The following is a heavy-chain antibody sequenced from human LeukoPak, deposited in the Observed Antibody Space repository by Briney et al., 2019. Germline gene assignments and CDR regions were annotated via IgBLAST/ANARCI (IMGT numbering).Heavy chain of an antibody. Sequence: GASVKVSCKASGYTFTSYGINWVRQATGQGLEWMGWMNPNSGNTGYAQKFQGRVTMTRNTSISTAYMELSSLRSEDTAVYYCARGRYSSSRKLYYYYYMDVWGKGTTVTISS. J-gene: IGHJ6*03. V-gene: IGHV1-8*02. CDR1: GYTFTSYG. CDR3: ARGRYSSSRKLYYYYYMDV. D-gene: IGHD6-13*01. CDR2: MNPNSGNT.